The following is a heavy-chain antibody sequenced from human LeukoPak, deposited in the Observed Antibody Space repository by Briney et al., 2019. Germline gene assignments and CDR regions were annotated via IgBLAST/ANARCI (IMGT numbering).Heavy chain of an antibody. J-gene: IGHJ4*02. CDR2: IYTSGST. V-gene: IGHV4-61*02. CDR1: GGSISSGSYY. Sequence: SQTLSLTCTVSGGSISSGSYYWSWIRQPAGKGLEWIGRIYTSGSTNYNPSLKSRVTISVDTSKNQFSLKLSSVTAADTAVYYCARLYGGNFDYWGQGTLVTVSS. CDR3: ARLYGGNFDY. D-gene: IGHD1-26*01.